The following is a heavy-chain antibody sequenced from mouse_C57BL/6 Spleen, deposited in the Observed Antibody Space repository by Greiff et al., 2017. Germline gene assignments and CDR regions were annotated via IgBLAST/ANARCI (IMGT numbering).Heavy chain of an antibody. CDR2: IHPNSGST. V-gene: IGHV1-64*01. CDR1: GYTFTSYW. Sequence: VKLQQPGAELVKPGASVKLSCKASGYTFTSYWMHWVKQRPGQGLEWIGMIHPNSGSTNYNEKFKSKATLTVDKSSSTAYMPLSSLTSEDSAVYYCAKSLWDYFDYWGQGTTLTVSS. CDR3: AKSLWDYFDY. D-gene: IGHD6-2*01. J-gene: IGHJ2*01.